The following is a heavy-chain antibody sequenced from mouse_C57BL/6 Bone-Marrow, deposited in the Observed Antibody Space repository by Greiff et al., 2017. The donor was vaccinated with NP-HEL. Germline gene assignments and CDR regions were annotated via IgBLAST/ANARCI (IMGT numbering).Heavy chain of an antibody. CDR1: GFSLSTFGMG. D-gene: IGHD5-5*01. J-gene: IGHJ3*01. CDR2: IWWDDDK. Sequence: QVTLKVCGPGILQPSQTLSLTCSFSGFSLSTFGMGVGWIRPPSGHGLVWLAHIWWDDDKYYNPALKSRLTISKDTSKNQVFLNIANVNTADTATDDCARIDYPIRDWCAYWGQGTLVTVSA. CDR3: ARIDYPIRDWCAY. V-gene: IGHV8-8*01.